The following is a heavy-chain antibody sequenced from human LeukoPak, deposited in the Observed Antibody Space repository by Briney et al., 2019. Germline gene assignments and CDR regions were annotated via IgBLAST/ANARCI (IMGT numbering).Heavy chain of an antibody. V-gene: IGHV3-23*01. CDR2: ISGSDGTT. D-gene: IGHD3-10*02. Sequence: GGSLRLSCAASGFTFSNYAMSWVRQAPGKGLEWVSGISGSDGTTYYADSVKGRFTISRDNSKNSLYLQMNSLRAEDTAVYYCAELGITMIGGVWGKGTTVTISS. CDR1: GFTFSNYA. CDR3: AELGITMIGGV. J-gene: IGHJ6*04.